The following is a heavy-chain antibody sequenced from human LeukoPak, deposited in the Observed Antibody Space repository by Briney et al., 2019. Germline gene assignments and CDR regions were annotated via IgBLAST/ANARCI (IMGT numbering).Heavy chain of an antibody. D-gene: IGHD3-10*01. Sequence: SETLSLTCTVSGASINTYYWSWIRQPPGKGLEWIGYIYYSGTTSYNPSLKTRVTISIDTSKNQFSLKLSSVTAAATAVYYCARVLRPMASQYYFDYWGQRTLVTVSS. J-gene: IGHJ4*02. CDR2: IYYSGTT. CDR3: ARVLRPMASQYYFDY. CDR1: GASINTYY. V-gene: IGHV4-59*01.